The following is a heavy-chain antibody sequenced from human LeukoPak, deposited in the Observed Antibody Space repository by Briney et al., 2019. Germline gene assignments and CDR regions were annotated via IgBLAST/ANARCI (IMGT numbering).Heavy chain of an antibody. CDR2: IYPGDSDT. J-gene: IGHJ4*02. CDR1: GYSFTSYW. CDR3: ARHCYSTNCYD. D-gene: IGHD2-2*01. Sequence: GESLKISCKGSGYSFTSYWIGWVRQMPGKGREWMAIIYPGDSDTRYSPSFQGQVTISADKSISTAYLQWSSLKASDTAIYYCARHCYSTNCYDWGQGTLVTVSS. V-gene: IGHV5-51*01.